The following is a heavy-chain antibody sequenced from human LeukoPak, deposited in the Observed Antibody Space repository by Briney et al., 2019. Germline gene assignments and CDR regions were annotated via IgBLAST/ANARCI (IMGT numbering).Heavy chain of an antibody. CDR1: GFTFDDYA. D-gene: IGHD6-13*01. V-gene: IGHV3-9*01. J-gene: IGHJ3*02. CDR2: ISWNSGSI. Sequence: GGSLRLSCAASGFTFDDYAMHWVRQAPGKGLEWVSGISWNSGSIGYADSVKGRFTISRDNAKNSLYLQMNSLRAEDTALYYCAKDDSSSWYSDASDIWGQGTMVTVSS. CDR3: AKDDSSSWYSDASDI.